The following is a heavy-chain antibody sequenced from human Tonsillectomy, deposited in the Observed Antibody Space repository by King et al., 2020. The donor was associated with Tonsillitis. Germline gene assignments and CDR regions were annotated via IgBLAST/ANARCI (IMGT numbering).Heavy chain of an antibody. J-gene: IGHJ6*02. CDR2: IRNKAYGGIT. V-gene: IGHV3-49*05. D-gene: IGHD3-10*01. CDR1: GFTFGDYA. Sequence: QLVQSGGGLVKPGRSLRLSCTASGFTFGDYAMSWFRQAPGKGLEWVGFIRNKAYGGITEYAASVKGRFTISRDDSKSIAYLQMNSLKTEDTAVYYCTTDLLWFAPAEVGDGMDVWGQGTTVTVSS. CDR3: TTDLLWFAPAEVGDGMDV.